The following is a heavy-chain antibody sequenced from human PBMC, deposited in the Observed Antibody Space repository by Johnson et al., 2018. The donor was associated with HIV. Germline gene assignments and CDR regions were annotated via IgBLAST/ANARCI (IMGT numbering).Heavy chain of an antibody. V-gene: IGHV3-33*01. CDR3: TRLPSGYSRDAFDI. Sequence: QVQLVESGGGVVQPGRSRRLSCAASGFTFSSYGMHWVRQAPGKGLEWVAVIWYDGSNKYYADSLKGRFTISRDNSKNTLSLEMNSLRAEDTAVYYCTRLPSGYSRDAFDIWGQGTMVTVSS. D-gene: IGHD5-18*01. J-gene: IGHJ3*02. CDR1: GFTFSSYG. CDR2: IWYDGSNK.